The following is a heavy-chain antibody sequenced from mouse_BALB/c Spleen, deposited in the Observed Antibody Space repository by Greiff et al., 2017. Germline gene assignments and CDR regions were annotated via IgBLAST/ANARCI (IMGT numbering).Heavy chain of an antibody. CDR1: GYTFTSYW. V-gene: IGHV1-87*01. CDR3: ARYDWFAY. CDR2: IYPGDGDT. J-gene: IGHJ3*01. D-gene: IGHD2-14*01. Sequence: VKLQQSGAELARPGASVKLSCKASGYTFTSYWMQWVKQRPGQGLEWIGAIYPGDGDTRYTQKFKGKATITADTSSNTAYLQLSSLTSEDTAVYYCARYDWFAYWGQGTLVTVSA.